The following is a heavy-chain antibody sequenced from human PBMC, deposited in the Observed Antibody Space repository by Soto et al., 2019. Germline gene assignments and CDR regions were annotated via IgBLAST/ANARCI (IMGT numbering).Heavy chain of an antibody. V-gene: IGHV3-30-3*01. J-gene: IGHJ4*02. CDR1: GFTFSPYT. CDR2: ISNDGDDK. D-gene: IGHD2-21*02. CDR3: ARGGGFCGADCYKGGIDY. Sequence: GSLLLSCSASGFTFSPYTMHGVRQAPGKGLEWVAVISNDGDDKDYADSVKGRFTVSRDNSKSTLYLQMSSLRDEDTALYYCARGGGFCGADCYKGGIDYWGQGTLVTVYS.